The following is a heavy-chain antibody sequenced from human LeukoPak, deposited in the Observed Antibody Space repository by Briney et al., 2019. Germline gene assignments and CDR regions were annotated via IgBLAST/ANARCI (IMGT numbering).Heavy chain of an antibody. D-gene: IGHD5-12*01. Sequence: ASVKVSCKASGYTFTGYYMHWVRQAPGQGLEWMGWINPNSGGTNYAQKFQGRVTMTRDTSISTAYMELSRLRSDDTAVYYCARDIVATISGLDYWGQGTLVTVSS. V-gene: IGHV1-2*02. CDR1: GYTFTGYY. J-gene: IGHJ4*02. CDR3: ARDIVATISGLDY. CDR2: INPNSGGT.